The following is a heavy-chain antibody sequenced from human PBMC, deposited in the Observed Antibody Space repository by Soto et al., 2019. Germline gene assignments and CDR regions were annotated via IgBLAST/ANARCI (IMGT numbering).Heavy chain of an antibody. CDR3: ARYAVAGNGGVRFDY. V-gene: IGHV4-59*01. CDR2: IYYSGST. Sequence: QVQLQESGPGLVKPSETLSLTCTVSGGSISTYYWSWIRQPPGKGLEWIGYIYYSGSTNYNPSLKSRVTIPVDTSKNQFSLKLSSVTAADTAVYYCARYAVAGNGGVRFDYWGQGTLVTVSS. D-gene: IGHD6-19*01. J-gene: IGHJ4*02. CDR1: GGSISTYY.